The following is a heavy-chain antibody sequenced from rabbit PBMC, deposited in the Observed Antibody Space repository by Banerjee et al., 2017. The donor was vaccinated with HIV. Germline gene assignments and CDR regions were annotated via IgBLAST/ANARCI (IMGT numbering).Heavy chain of an antibody. J-gene: IGHJ3*01. CDR3: ARVTGYGSTKYHPTRLDL. CDR1: GFTLSNNY. Sequence: QQQLEESGGGLVKPEGSLTLTCKASGFTLSNNYMCWVRQAPGKGLEWIACIGAGSSGNTWYASWAHGRFTISKTSSTTVTLQMTSLTAADTATYFCARVTGYGSTKYHPTRLDLWGPGTLVTVS. CDR2: IGAGSSGNT. V-gene: IGHV1S45*01. D-gene: IGHD5-1*01.